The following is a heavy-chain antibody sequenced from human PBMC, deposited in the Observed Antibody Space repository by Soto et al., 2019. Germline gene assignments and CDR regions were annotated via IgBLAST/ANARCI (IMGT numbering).Heavy chain of an antibody. V-gene: IGHV3-33*01. J-gene: IGHJ4*02. CDR2: IWYDGSNK. CDR3: ARDQYCSTARCYSPPLDY. Sequence: SLRLSCEASGFTFSTYGMHWVRQAPGKGLEWVAVIWYDGSNKYYADSVKGRFTISRDNSENTLYLQMNSLRAEDTAVYYCARDQYCSTARCYSPPLDYWGQGTLVTVSS. D-gene: IGHD2-2*02. CDR1: GFTFSTYG.